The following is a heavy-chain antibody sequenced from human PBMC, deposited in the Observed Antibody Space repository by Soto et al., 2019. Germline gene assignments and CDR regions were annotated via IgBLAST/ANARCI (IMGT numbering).Heavy chain of an antibody. CDR1: GFSLSTSGVG. J-gene: IGHJ4*02. CDR2: IYWDDDK. D-gene: IGHD3-16*02. V-gene: IGHV2-5*02. CDR3: AHALYYDYVWGSYRLDY. Sequence: QITLKESGPTLVKPTQTLTLTCTFSGFSLSTSGVGVGWIRQPPGKALEWLALIYWDDDKRYSPSLKSRLTIPKDTSKIQVVLTMTDMDPVDTATYYCAHALYYDYVWGSYRLDYWGQGTLVTVSS.